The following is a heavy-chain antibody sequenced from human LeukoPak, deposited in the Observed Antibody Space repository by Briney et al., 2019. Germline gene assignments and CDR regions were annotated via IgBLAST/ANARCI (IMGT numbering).Heavy chain of an antibody. D-gene: IGHD3-10*01. Sequence: GGSLRLSCAAFGSMFNSYGMSWVRQAPGKGLEWVSSISGSGDNTYYTDSVKGRFTISRDNSKNTLFLQMNSLRAEDTAVYYCARSQVWFGESEGYFDYWGQGTLVTVSS. J-gene: IGHJ4*02. CDR1: GSMFNSYG. CDR2: ISGSGDNT. V-gene: IGHV3-23*01. CDR3: ARSQVWFGESEGYFDY.